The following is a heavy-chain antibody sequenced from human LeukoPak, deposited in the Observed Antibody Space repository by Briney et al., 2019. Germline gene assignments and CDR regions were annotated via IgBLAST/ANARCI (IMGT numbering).Heavy chain of an antibody. CDR3: ARDLGRITIFGVVTRPDWFDP. V-gene: IGHV4-4*07. Sequence: PSETLSLTCTVSGGSISSYCWSWIRQPAGKGLEWIGRIYTSGSTNYNPSLKSRVTMSVDTSKNQFSLKLSSVTAADTAVYYCARDLGRITIFGVVTRPDWFDPWGQGTLVTVSS. D-gene: IGHD3-3*01. CDR2: IYTSGST. CDR1: GGSISSYC. J-gene: IGHJ5*02.